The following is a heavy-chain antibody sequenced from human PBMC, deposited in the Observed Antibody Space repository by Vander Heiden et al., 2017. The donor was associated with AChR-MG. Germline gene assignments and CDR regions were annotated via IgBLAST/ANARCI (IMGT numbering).Heavy chain of an antibody. V-gene: IGHV1-69*01. CDR3: AGGCSSTSCYQGYYYYMDV. Sequence: QVQLVQSGAEVKKPGASVKVSCKASGGTFSSYAIGWVRQAPGQGLEWMGGIIPIFGTANYAQKFQGRVTITADESTSTAYMELSSLRSEDTAVYYCAGGCSSTSCYQGYYYYMDVWGKGTTVTVSS. J-gene: IGHJ6*03. D-gene: IGHD2-2*01. CDR1: GGTFSSYA. CDR2: IIPIFGTA.